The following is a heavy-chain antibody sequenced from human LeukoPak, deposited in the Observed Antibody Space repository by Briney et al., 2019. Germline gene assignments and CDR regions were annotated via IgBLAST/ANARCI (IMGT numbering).Heavy chain of an antibody. CDR3: ARGYGDYGKYYFDS. D-gene: IGHD4-17*01. V-gene: IGHV3-21*01. CDR1: GFTFSTYP. Sequence: GGSLRLSCAASGFTFSTYPMNWVRQAPGKGLEWVSSISSGSGYIYYADSVKGRFIISRDNAKNSLYLQMNSLRAEDTAVYYCARGYGDYGKYYFDSWGQGTLVTVSS. CDR2: ISSGSGYI. J-gene: IGHJ4*02.